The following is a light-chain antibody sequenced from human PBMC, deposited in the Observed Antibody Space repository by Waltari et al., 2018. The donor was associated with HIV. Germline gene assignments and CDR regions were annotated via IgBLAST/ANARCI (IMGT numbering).Light chain of an antibody. CDR1: SGNIASNY. V-gene: IGLV6-57*01. CDR3: QQHGDSPWT. Sequence: NFMLTQPHSVSESPGKTVTISCTRSSGNIASNYVQWYQLRPGTSPTTVIYEDKQRPSGVPDRFSGSIDSSSNSASLTISGLKTEDEADYYCQQHGDSPWTFGQGTK. J-gene: IGLJ3*02. CDR2: EDK.